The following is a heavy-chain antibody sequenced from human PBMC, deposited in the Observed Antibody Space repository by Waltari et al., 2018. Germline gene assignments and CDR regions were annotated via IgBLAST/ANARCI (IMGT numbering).Heavy chain of an antibody. J-gene: IGHJ4*02. CDR1: GFDFDPFW. CDR2: IREDGGDT. V-gene: IGHV3-7*01. CDR3: VTRVAAAG. Sequence: EVQLVQSGGGLVHPGGSLRLSCVTSGFDFDPFWMSWVRQAPGKGLEWVANIREDGGDTYYLDSVKGRFTISRDNANNSLYLEMDSLTVEDTGVYYCVTRVAAAGWGQGTLVTVSS. D-gene: IGHD6-25*01.